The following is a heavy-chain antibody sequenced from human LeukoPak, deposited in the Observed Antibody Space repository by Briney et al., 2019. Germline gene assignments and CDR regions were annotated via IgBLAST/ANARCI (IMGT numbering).Heavy chain of an antibody. CDR2: IYYIGST. V-gene: IGHV4-59*01. J-gene: IGHJ4*02. CDR3: ARVVGATGSSDY. Sequence: PSETLSLTCTVSGGSISSDYWSWVRQPPGKGLEWVGYIYYIGSTNHNPSPQSRITTSADTSKSHFSLKLSSMTAADTAVYYCARVVGATGSSDYWGQGTLVTVSS. CDR1: GGSISSDY. D-gene: IGHD1-26*01.